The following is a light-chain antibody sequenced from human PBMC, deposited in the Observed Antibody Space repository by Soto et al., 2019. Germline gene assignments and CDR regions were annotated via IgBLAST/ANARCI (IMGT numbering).Light chain of an antibody. Sequence: EIVLTQSPATLSLSPGERATLSCRASPSVTNYLAWYQQKPGQPPRLLLYGAFNRSAGIPARFSGSGSGADFTLTISSLEPEDSAVYYCQHRNSWPPVTFGQGTRLEIK. J-gene: IGKJ5*01. CDR1: PSVTNY. CDR2: GAF. CDR3: QHRNSWPPVT. V-gene: IGKV3-11*01.